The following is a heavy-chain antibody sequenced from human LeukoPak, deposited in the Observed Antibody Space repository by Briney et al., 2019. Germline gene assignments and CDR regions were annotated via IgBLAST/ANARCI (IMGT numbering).Heavy chain of an antibody. CDR1: GYTFTGYY. D-gene: IGHD4-23*01. J-gene: IGHJ6*03. CDR3: ARGPVDYYYYYYMDV. Sequence: ASVKVSCKASGYTFTGYYMHWVRQAPGQGLEWMGWINPNSGGTNYAQKFQGRVTMTRNTSISTAYMELSSLRSEDTAVYYCARGPVDYYYYYYMDVWGKGTTVTISS. CDR2: INPNSGGT. V-gene: IGHV1-2*02.